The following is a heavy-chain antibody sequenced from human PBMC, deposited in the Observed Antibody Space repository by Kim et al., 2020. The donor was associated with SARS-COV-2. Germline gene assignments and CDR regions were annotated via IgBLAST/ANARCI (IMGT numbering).Heavy chain of an antibody. D-gene: IGHD2-15*01. CDR2: IYYSGST. CDR3: ARRGDIVVVVAATPSDAFDI. CDR1: GGSISSSSYY. J-gene: IGHJ3*02. V-gene: IGHV4-39*01. Sequence: SETLSLTCTVSGGSISSSSYYWGWIRQPPGKGLEWIGSIYYSGSTYYNPSLKSRVTISVDTSKNQFSLKLSSVTAADTAVYYCARRGDIVVVVAATPSDAFDIWGQGTMVTVSS.